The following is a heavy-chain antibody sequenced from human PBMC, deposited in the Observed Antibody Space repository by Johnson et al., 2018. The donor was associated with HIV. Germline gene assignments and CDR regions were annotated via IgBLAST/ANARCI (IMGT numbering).Heavy chain of an antibody. V-gene: IGHV3-9*01. CDR2: ISWNTASI. Sequence: EVQLVESGGGVVQPGGSLRLSCAASGFTFSSYAMSWVLQAPGKGLEWVAAISWNTASIGYADSVKGRFTISRDNAKRSLFLQMNSLRAEDTALYYCAKAAKIVVVIAAIDIWGQGTKVTVSS. J-gene: IGHJ3*02. D-gene: IGHD3-22*01. CDR3: AKAAKIVVVIAAIDI. CDR1: GFTFSSYA.